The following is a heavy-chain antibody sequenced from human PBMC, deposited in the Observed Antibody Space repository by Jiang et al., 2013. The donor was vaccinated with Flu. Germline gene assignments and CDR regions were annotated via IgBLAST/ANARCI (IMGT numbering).Heavy chain of an antibody. J-gene: IGHJ4*02. D-gene: IGHD6-13*01. CDR2: ISSSGGST. Sequence: EVQLLESGGGLVQPGGSLRLSCAASGFTFRNYTMTWVRQAPGKGLEWVSAISSSGGSTYYADSVKGRFTISRDNSKNTLYLQMNSLRAGDTALYYCARRSSNLDNWGQGTLVTVSS. CDR3: ARRSSNLDN. CDR1: GFTFRNYT. V-gene: IGHV3-23*01.